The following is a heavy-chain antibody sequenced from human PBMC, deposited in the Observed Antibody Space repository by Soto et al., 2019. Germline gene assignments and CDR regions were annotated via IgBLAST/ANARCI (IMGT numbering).Heavy chain of an antibody. V-gene: IGHV3-11*04. D-gene: IGHD6-19*01. J-gene: IGHJ4*02. Sequence: GGSLRLSCAASGFTFSDYYMSWIRQAPGKGLEWVSYISSSSSTIYYADSVKGRFNMSRDNAKNSLYLQMNSLRDEDTAVYYCARDSSGWYYFDYWGQGTLVTVSS. CDR2: ISSSSSTI. CDR1: GFTFSDYY. CDR3: ARDSSGWYYFDY.